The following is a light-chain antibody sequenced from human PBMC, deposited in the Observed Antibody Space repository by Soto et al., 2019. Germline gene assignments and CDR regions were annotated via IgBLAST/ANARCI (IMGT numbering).Light chain of an antibody. V-gene: IGKV4-1*01. CDR1: QSVLYSSNNKNY. Sequence: DIVMTQSPDPLAVSLGERATINCKSSQSVLYSSNNKNYLAWYQQKPGQPPKLLIYWASTRESGVPNRFSGSGSGTDFTLTISSLQAEDVAVYYCQQYYSTPLLTFGGGTKVDIK. CDR2: WAS. J-gene: IGKJ4*01. CDR3: QQYYSTPLLT.